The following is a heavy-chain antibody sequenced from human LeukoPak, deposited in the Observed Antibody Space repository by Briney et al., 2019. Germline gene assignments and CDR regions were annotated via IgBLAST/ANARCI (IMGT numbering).Heavy chain of an antibody. Sequence: PGRSLRLSCVTSGFTFGDYTMHWVRQVPGKGLEWLSGITWDGGNIAYADSVKGRFTTSRDNAKSSLYLQINSLRNEDMAFYFCAKGYTFHGVAHDSGYFDYWGQGTLVTVSS. V-gene: IGHV3-9*03. J-gene: IGHJ4*02. D-gene: IGHD3-3*01. CDR2: ITWDGGNI. CDR3: AKGYTFHGVAHDSGYFDY. CDR1: GFTFGDYT.